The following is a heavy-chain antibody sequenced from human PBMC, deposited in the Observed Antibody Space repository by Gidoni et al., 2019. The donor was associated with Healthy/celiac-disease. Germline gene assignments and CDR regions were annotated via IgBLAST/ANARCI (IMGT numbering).Heavy chain of an antibody. V-gene: IGHV3-30*18. D-gene: IGHD6-19*01. CDR3: AKENSSGWPNHAFDI. Sequence: QVQLVESGGGVVQPGRSLRLSCAASGFTFSSYGMHWVRQAPGKGLEWVAVISYDGSNKYYADSVKGRFTISRDNSKNTLYLQMNSLRAEDTAVYYCAKENSSGWPNHAFDIWGQGTMVTVSS. J-gene: IGHJ3*02. CDR1: GFTFSSYG. CDR2: ISYDGSNK.